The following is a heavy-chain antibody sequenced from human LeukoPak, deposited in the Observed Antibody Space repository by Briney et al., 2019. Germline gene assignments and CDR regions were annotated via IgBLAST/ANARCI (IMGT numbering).Heavy chain of an antibody. D-gene: IGHD1-26*01. J-gene: IGHJ2*01. V-gene: IGHV3-23*01. CDR1: GFTFSSYA. Sequence: PGGSLRPSCAASGFTFSSYAMSWVRQAPGKGLEWVSAISGSGGSTYYADSVKGRFTISRDNSKNTLYLQMNSLRAEDTAVYYCAKDEVGATSHWYFDLWGRGTLVTVSS. CDR2: ISGSGGST. CDR3: AKDEVGATSHWYFDL.